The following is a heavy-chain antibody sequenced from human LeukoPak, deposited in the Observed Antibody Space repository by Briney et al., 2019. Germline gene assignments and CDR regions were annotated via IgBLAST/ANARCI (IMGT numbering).Heavy chain of an antibody. Sequence: GGSLRLSCAASGFIFSHYGMSWVRQAPGKGLEWVSSVSSSGGYTHYADSVKGRFTISRDNAKNSLCLQMNSLRAEDTAVYYCARGWTGPDYWGQGTLVTVSS. D-gene: IGHD3-10*01. J-gene: IGHJ4*02. CDR1: GFIFSHYG. V-gene: IGHV3-21*01. CDR3: ARGWTGPDY. CDR2: VSSSGGYT.